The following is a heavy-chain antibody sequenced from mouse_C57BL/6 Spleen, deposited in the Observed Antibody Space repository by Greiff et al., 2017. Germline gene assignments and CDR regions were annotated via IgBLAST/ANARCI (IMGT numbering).Heavy chain of an antibody. D-gene: IGHD3-2*02. CDR2: IDPSDSET. CDR3: ARSAQGYYYAMDY. J-gene: IGHJ4*01. V-gene: IGHV1-52*01. CDR1: GYTFTSYW. Sequence: QVQLQQPGAKLVRPGSSVKLSCKASGYTFTSYWMHWVKQRPIQGLEWIGNIDPSDSETHYTQKFKDKATLTVDKSSSTAYMQLSSLTSEDSAVYYCARSAQGYYYAMDYWGQGTSVTVSS.